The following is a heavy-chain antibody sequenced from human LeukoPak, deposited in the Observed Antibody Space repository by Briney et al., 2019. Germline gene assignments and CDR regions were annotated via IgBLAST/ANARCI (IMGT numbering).Heavy chain of an antibody. D-gene: IGHD6-13*01. J-gene: IGHJ4*02. CDR3: ARGHTSSWYGSYPTVDY. CDR2: ISGSGGST. CDR1: GFTFSSYA. V-gene: IGHV3-23*01. Sequence: GGSLRLSCAASGFTFSSYAMSWVRQAPGKGLEWVSAISGSGGSTYYADSVKGRFTISRDNSKNTLYLEMNSLRAEDTAVYYCARGHTSSWYGSYPTVDYWGQGTLVTVSS.